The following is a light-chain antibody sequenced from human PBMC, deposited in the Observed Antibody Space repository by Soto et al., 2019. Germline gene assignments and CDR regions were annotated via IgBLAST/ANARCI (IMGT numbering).Light chain of an antibody. CDR3: NSYRSSSTRYV. J-gene: IGLJ1*01. CDR1: SSDVGGYNY. Sequence: QSVLTQPASVSGSPGQSITISCTGTSSDVGGYNYVSWYQQHPGRAPKLLIYDVSNRPPGVSNRFSGSKSGNTASLTISGLQAEDEADYYCNSYRSSSTRYVFGSGTKVTVL. CDR2: DVS. V-gene: IGLV2-14*03.